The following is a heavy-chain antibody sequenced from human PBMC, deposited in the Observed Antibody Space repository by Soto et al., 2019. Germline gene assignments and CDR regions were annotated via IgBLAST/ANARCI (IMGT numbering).Heavy chain of an antibody. CDR1: GGTFSSYA. CDR3: ARVLYEGGGAAFDI. J-gene: IGHJ3*02. Sequence: ASVKVSCKASGGTFSSYAISWVRQAPGQGLEWMGGIIPIFGTANYAQKFQGRVTITADKSTSTAYMELSSLRSEDTAVYYCARVLYEGGGAAFDIWGQGKMVIVS. V-gene: IGHV1-69*06. D-gene: IGHD2-21*01. CDR2: IIPIFGTA.